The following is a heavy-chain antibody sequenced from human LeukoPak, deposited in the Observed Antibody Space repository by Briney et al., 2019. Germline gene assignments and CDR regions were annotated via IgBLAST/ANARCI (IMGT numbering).Heavy chain of an antibody. CDR2: ISSSSSYI. V-gene: IGHV3-21*01. CDR3: ARDRGVPAARRFGFDP. D-gene: IGHD2-2*01. J-gene: IGHJ5*02. CDR1: GFTFSSCS. Sequence: GGSLRLSCAASGFTFSSCSMNWVRQAPGKGLEWVSSISSSSSYIYYADSVKGRFTISRDNAKNSLYLQMNSLRAEDTAVYYCARDRGVPAARRFGFDPWGQGTLVTVSS.